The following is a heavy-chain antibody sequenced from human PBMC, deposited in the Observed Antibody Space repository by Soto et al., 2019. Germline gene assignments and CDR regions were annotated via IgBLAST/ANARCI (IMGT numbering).Heavy chain of an antibody. J-gene: IGHJ2*01. CDR3: ARGRYPRLYYWYFDL. Sequence: QVQLQESGPGLVKPSQTLSLTCTVSGGSISSGGYYWSWIRQHPGKGLEWIGYIYYSGSTYYNPALQRRFTISVDTSKDQFSLKLSSVTAADTAVYYCARGRYPRLYYWYFDLWGRGPLVTVSS. CDR1: GGSISSGGYY. V-gene: IGHV4-31*03. D-gene: IGHD1-1*01. CDR2: IYYSGST.